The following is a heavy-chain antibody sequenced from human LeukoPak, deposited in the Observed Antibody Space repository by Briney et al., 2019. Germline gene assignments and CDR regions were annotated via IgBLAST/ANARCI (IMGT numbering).Heavy chain of an antibody. V-gene: IGHV3-74*01. CDR1: GFTFSDYW. Sequence: GGSLRLSCAASGFTFSDYWMHGVRQAPGKALVWVSRIDLAGDYTTYADSVKGRFTISRDNAKNTLYRQMNSLRAEDTAVYYCASGNSHAFDIWGQGTMVTVSS. CDR2: IDLAGDYT. CDR3: ASGNSHAFDI. J-gene: IGHJ3*02.